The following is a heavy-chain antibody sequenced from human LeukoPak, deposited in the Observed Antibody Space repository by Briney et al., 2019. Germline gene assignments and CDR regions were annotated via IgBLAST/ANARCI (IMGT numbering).Heavy chain of an antibody. Sequence: QPGGSLRLSCGASGFTFTNYAMSSVRQAPGEGLGLGSGINDNGSTRFYAASVKGRFTSSRDNPKNTLYLQMNGLRVEDTAVYYCAKDMQTWPRFPDYWGQGTLVTVSS. J-gene: IGHJ4*02. CDR2: INDNGSTR. CDR1: GFTFTNYA. CDR3: AKDMQTWPRFPDY. D-gene: IGHD5-12*01. V-gene: IGHV3-23*01.